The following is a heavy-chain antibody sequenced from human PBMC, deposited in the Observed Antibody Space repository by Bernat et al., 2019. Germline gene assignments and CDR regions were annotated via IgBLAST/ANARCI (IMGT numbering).Heavy chain of an antibody. CDR2: ISYDGSNK. V-gene: IGHV3-30*18. Sequence: QVQLVESGGGGVQPGRSLRLSCAASGFTFSSYGMHWVRQAPGKGLEWVAVISYDGSNKYYADSVNGRFTISRDNSKNTLYLQMNSLRAEDTAVYYCAKDLYYYDSSGYRSTDYYGMDVWGQGTTVTVSS. J-gene: IGHJ6*02. CDR1: GFTFSSYG. D-gene: IGHD3-22*01. CDR3: AKDLYYYDSSGYRSTDYYGMDV.